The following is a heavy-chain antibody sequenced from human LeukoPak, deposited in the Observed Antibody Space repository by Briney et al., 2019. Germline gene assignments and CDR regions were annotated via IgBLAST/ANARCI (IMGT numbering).Heavy chain of an antibody. Sequence: PGGSLRLSCAASGFTFSSYAMSWVRQAPGKGLEWVSAVSGSGGSTYYADSVKGRFTISRDNSKNTLYLQMNSLRAEDTAVYYCAKGGYYYDSSAAEDWGQGTLVTVSS. D-gene: IGHD3-22*01. CDR3: AKGGYYYDSSAAED. CDR1: GFTFSSYA. V-gene: IGHV3-23*01. J-gene: IGHJ4*02. CDR2: VSGSGGST.